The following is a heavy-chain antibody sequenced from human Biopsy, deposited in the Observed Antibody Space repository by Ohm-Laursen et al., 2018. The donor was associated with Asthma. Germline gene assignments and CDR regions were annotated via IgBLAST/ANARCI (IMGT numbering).Heavy chain of an antibody. CDR1: GGSISSGAYY. CDR2: IYYIGST. J-gene: IGHJ4*02. V-gene: IGHV4-30-4*01. Sequence: SETLSLTCIVSGGSISSGAYYWSWVRQPPGKGLEWIGYIYYIGSTYYNPSLKSRVAISLDTSKNQFSLKLGSVTAADTAVYFCARRGGVRRYFDYWGQGTLVTVSS. CDR3: ARRGGVRRYFDY. D-gene: IGHD3-16*01.